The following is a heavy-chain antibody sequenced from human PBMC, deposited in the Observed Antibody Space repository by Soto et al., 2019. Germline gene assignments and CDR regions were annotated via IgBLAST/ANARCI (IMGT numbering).Heavy chain of an antibody. J-gene: IGHJ4*02. D-gene: IGHD3-3*01. CDR2: IIPIFGTA. CDR1: GGTFSSYA. V-gene: IGHV1-69*01. CDR3: ARETAYYDFWSGYYYFDY. Sequence: QVQLVQSGAEVKKPGSSVKVSCKASGGTFSSYAISWVRQAPGQGLAWMGGIIPIFGTANYAQKFQGRVTITADESTSTAYMELSSLRSEDTAVYYCARETAYYDFWSGYYYFDYWGQGTLVTVSS.